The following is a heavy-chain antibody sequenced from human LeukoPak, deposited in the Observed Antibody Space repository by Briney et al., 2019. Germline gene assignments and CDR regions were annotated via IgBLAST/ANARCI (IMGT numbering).Heavy chain of an antibody. J-gene: IGHJ4*02. D-gene: IGHD7-27*01. Sequence: ASVKVSCKASGYTSSGNYMHWVRQATGQGLEYMGWINPNSGDTYYPQKFQGRVTMTWDTSISTAFMELSSLRSDDTAVYYCARVGTSVYWGQGTLITVSS. CDR3: ARVGTSVY. CDR1: GYTSSGNY. CDR2: INPNSGDT. V-gene: IGHV1-2*02.